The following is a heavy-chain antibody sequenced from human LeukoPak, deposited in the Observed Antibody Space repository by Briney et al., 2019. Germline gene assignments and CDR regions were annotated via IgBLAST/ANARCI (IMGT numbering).Heavy chain of an antibody. CDR3: ARVAGGSGFNDY. Sequence: GGSLRLSCAASGFTSSIYNMNWVRPAPGKGLEWVSSISTSNTYIYYADSVKGRFTISRDNAKNSLYLQMNSLRAEDTAVYYCARVAGGSGFNDYWGQGTLVTVSS. J-gene: IGHJ4*02. CDR2: ISTSNTYI. D-gene: IGHD3-22*01. V-gene: IGHV3-21*01. CDR1: GFTSSIYN.